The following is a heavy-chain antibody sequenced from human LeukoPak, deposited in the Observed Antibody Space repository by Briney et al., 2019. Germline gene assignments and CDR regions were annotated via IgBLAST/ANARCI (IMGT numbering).Heavy chain of an antibody. CDR1: GGSISSCY. D-gene: IGHD6-13*01. J-gene: IGHJ4*02. CDR2: IYYSGNT. CDR3: ARRARATAGGDYFDY. Sequence: ASETLSLTCTVSGGSISSCYWTWIRQPPGKGLEWIGYIYYSGNTNYNPSLKSRVTISLDTSRNQFSLKLSSVTAADTAVYYCARRARATAGGDYFDYWGQGTLVTVSS. V-gene: IGHV4-59*08.